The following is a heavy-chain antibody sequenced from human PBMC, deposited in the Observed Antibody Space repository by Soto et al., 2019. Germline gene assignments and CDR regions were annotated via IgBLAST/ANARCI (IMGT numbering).Heavy chain of an antibody. D-gene: IGHD3-3*01. CDR2: IYPGDSDT. CDR1: EYSFTSYW. J-gene: IGHJ5*02. CDR3: ARLQSYYDFWSGTPQKPGGFAP. V-gene: IGHV5-51*01. Sequence: GEPKKICYKGSEYSFTSYWIGWVSQMHGKGLEWMGIIYPGDSDTRYSPSFQGQVTISADKSISTAYLQWSSLKASDTAMYYCARLQSYYDFWSGTPQKPGGFAPWGQGTLVTVSS.